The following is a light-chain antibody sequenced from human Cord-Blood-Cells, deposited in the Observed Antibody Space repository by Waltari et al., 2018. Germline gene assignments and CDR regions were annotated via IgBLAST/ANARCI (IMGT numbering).Light chain of an antibody. CDR2: DVS. Sequence: QSALTQPASVSGSPGQSIPISCPGTSSDVGGYNYVPWYQHNPGKAPKLMIYDVSNRPSGVSNRFSGSKSGNTASLTISGLQAEDEADYYCSSYTSSSTYVFGTGTKVTVL. V-gene: IGLV2-14*03. J-gene: IGLJ1*01. CDR1: SSDVGGYNY. CDR3: SSYTSSSTYV.